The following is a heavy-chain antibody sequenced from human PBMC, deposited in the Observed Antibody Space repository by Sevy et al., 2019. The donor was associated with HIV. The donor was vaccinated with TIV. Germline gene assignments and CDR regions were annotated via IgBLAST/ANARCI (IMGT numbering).Heavy chain of an antibody. D-gene: IGHD1-1*01. CDR2: IYPGDSDT. CDR3: ARGARGTLPSYYYYPMDV. Sequence: GESLKISCKGSGYRFTDYWIVWVRQMPGKGLEWMGIIYPGDSDTTYSPSFQGQVTISVDKSISTVYLQWRSLKASDTAIFYSARGARGTLPSYYYYPMDVWGQGTTVTVSS. J-gene: IGHJ6*02. V-gene: IGHV5-51*01. CDR1: GYRFTDYW.